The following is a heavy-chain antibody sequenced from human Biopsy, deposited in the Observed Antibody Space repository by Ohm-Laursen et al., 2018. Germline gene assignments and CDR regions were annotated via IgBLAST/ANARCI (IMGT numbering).Heavy chain of an antibody. CDR3: ARDETGSSVFGPYYYGMDV. Sequence: SETLSLTWAVSGGSISSYYWSWIRQPPGKGLEWIGYIYYTGSTNYNPSLKSRVTISVDTSMNHLSLRLTSVTAADTAVYYCARDETGSSVFGPYYYGMDVWGQGTTVTVSS. CDR1: GGSISSYY. V-gene: IGHV4-59*08. CDR2: IYYTGST. J-gene: IGHJ6*02. D-gene: IGHD3-9*01.